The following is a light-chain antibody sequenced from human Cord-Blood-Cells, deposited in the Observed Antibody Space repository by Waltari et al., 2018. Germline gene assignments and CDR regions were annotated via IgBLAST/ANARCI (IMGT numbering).Light chain of an antibody. CDR2: EGS. CDR1: SSDVGSYNL. CDR3: CSYAGSSTWV. Sequence: QSALTQPASVSGSPGQSITISCTGTSSDVGSYNLVSWYQQHPGKAPKLMIYEGSKRPSGFSNRFSRSESGNTASLTISGLQAEDEADYYCCSYAGSSTWVFGGGTKLTVL. V-gene: IGLV2-23*01. J-gene: IGLJ3*02.